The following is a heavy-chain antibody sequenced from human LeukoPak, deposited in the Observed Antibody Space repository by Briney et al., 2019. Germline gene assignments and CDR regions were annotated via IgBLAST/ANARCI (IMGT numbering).Heavy chain of an antibody. V-gene: IGHV1-69*04. Sequence: ASVKVSCKVSGGTFSNNAISWVRQAPGQGLEWMGRIIPTLGITDYAQKFQGRVTITADKSTSTAYMELGSLRSEDTAVYYCVGLIPYYFDYWGQGTLVTVSS. CDR1: GGTFSNNA. J-gene: IGHJ4*02. CDR3: VGLIPYYFDY. CDR2: IIPTLGIT.